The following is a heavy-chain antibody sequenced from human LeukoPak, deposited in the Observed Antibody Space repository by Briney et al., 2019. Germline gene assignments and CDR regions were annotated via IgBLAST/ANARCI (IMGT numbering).Heavy chain of an antibody. D-gene: IGHD1-26*01. J-gene: IGHJ3*02. CDR1: GFTFSSYW. Sequence: PGGSLRLSCAASGFTFSSYWMHWVRQTPEKGLVWVSRIDTDGSSTIYADSVKGRFTFSRDNAKNTLFLQMNSLRAEDTAVYYCARDGGNYHLGAFDIWGQGTMVSVSS. CDR3: ARDGGNYHLGAFDI. CDR2: IDTDGSST. V-gene: IGHV3-74*01.